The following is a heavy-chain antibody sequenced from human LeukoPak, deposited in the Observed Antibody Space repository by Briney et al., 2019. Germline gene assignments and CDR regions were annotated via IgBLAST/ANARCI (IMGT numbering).Heavy chain of an antibody. CDR1: GFTFSSYS. D-gene: IGHD1-14*01. Sequence: GGSLRLSCAASGFTFSSYSMNWVRQAPGKGLEWVANIKEDGSERYYVDSVKGRFTISRDNAKNSLFLQMNSLRAEDTAMYYCARQPGGSLNWFDPWGQGTLVTVSS. V-gene: IGHV3-7*03. CDR2: IKEDGSER. CDR3: ARQPGGSLNWFDP. J-gene: IGHJ5*02.